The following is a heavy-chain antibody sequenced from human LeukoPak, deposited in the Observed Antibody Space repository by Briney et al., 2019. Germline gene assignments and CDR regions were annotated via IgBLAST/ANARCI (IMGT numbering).Heavy chain of an antibody. V-gene: IGHV3-48*03. CDR3: ARAPYCGGDCYYYYGMDV. CDR1: GFTFSSYE. CDR2: ISSSGSTI. Sequence: GGSLRLSCAASGFTFSSYEMNWVRQAPGKGLEWVSYISSSGSTIYYADSVKGRFTISRDNAKNSLYLQMNSLRAGDTAVYYCARAPYCGGDCYYYYGMDVWGQGTTVTVSS. J-gene: IGHJ6*02. D-gene: IGHD2-21*02.